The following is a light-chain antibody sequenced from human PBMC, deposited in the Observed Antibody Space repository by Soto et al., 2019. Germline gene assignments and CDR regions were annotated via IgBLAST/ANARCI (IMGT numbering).Light chain of an antibody. CDR3: SSYTSSSTRLYV. CDR2: EVS. Sequence: QSVLTQPASVSGSPGQSITISCTGTSSDVGGYNYVSWYQQHPGKAPKLMIYEVSNRPSGVSNRFSGSKSGNTASLTISGLQAEDEADYYCSSYTSSSTRLYVFXTGTKRTVL. V-gene: IGLV2-14*01. CDR1: SSDVGGYNY. J-gene: IGLJ1*01.